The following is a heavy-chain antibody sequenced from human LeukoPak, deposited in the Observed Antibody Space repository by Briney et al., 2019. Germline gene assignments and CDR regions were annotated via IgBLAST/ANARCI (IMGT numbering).Heavy chain of an antibody. V-gene: IGHV4-61*02. CDR1: GDSISSGDYY. Sequence: PSETLSLTCTVSGDSISSGDYYWSWIRQPAGKGLEWIGRISSSGSTNYNPSLKSRVTISVDTSKNQFSLKLSSVTAADTAVYYCARVRSSGWYDYWGQGTLVTVSS. CDR2: ISSSGST. D-gene: IGHD6-19*01. CDR3: ARVRSSGWYDY. J-gene: IGHJ4*02.